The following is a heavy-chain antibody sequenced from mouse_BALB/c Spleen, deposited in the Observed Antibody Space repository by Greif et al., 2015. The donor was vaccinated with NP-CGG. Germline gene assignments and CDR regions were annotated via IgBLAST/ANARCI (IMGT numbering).Heavy chain of an antibody. J-gene: IGHJ3*01. CDR2: ILPGSGST. Sequence: VMLAESGAELMKPGASVKISCKATGYTFSSYWTEWVKQRPGHGLEWIGEILPGSGSTNYNEKFKGKATFTADTSSNTAYMQLSSLTSEDSAVYYCARLAGSSSGPFAYWGQGTLVTVSA. V-gene: IGHV1-9*01. CDR1: GYTFSSYW. CDR3: ARLAGSSSGPFAY. D-gene: IGHD3-1*01.